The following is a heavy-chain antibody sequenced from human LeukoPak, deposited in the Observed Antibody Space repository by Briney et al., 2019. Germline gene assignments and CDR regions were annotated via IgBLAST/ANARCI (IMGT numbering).Heavy chain of an antibody. CDR3: AREAGGIFIAVAGTEAFDY. J-gene: IGHJ4*02. CDR1: GGSISSGGYY. D-gene: IGHD6-19*01. CDR2: IYYSGST. V-gene: IGHV4-31*03. Sequence: PSETLSLTCTVSGGSISSGGYYWSWIRQHPGKGLEWIGYIYYSGSTYYNPSLKSRVTISVDTSKNQFSLKLSSVTAADTAVYYCAREAGGIFIAVAGTEAFDYWGQGTLVTVSS.